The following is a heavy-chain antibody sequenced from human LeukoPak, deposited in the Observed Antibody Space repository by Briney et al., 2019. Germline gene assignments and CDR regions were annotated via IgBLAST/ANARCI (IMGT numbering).Heavy chain of an antibody. J-gene: IGHJ4*02. CDR1: GFPFSSYS. D-gene: IGHD6-13*01. CDR3: ARSIPYGTTWYGRSDY. V-gene: IGHV3-7*03. Sequence: SGGSLRLSWAASGFPFSSYSMTWVRQAPGKGLEWVANIKPDGTTKFYVDSVKGRFTISRDNALNSLYLQMNSLRAEGTAIYYCARSIPYGTTWYGRSDYWGQGTLVTVSS. CDR2: IKPDGTTK.